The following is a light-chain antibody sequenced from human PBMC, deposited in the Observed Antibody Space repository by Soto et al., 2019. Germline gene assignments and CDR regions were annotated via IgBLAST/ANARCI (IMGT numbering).Light chain of an antibody. CDR1: QCLXRSH. V-gene: IGKV3-15*01. CDR3: QQYKNRPRT. Sequence: DIVLTQSPGTLSLSPGERATFSCRASQCLXRSHSAWFQQKPGQAPRLLXDGLSTRAKGGPARLSGSGSGTVFTLTISSLQSEDFAVYYCQQYKNRPRTFGGGTKVDI. J-gene: IGKJ4*01. CDR2: GLS.